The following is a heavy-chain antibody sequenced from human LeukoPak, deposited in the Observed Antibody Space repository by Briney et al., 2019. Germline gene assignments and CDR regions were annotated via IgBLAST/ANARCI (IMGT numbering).Heavy chain of an antibody. Sequence: PGGSLRLSCAASGFTFSGSAIHWVRQAPGKGPEWVSVISRDGSGTYYADSVKGRFTISRDNSKNTVYLQMNSLEPDDTAVYYCARDAFYSSGTYFDYWGQGTLVTVSS. D-gene: IGHD3-10*01. CDR3: ARDAFYSSGTYFDY. V-gene: IGHV3-30*04. J-gene: IGHJ4*02. CDR1: GFTFSGSA. CDR2: ISRDGSGT.